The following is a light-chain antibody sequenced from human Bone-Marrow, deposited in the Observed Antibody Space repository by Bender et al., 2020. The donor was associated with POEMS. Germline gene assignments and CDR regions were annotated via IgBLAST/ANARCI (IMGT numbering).Light chain of an antibody. CDR1: SSDVGSDKL. V-gene: IGLV2-23*02. J-gene: IGLJ2*01. CDR3: CSYSGATTSVI. Sequence: QSALTQPASVSGSPGQSITIPCTGTSSDVGSDKLVSWYQQHPGRAPKLIIYDVTERPSGVSARFFGSKSGNTASLTISGLQVEDESTYYCCSYSGATTSVIFGGGTKLTVL. CDR2: DVT.